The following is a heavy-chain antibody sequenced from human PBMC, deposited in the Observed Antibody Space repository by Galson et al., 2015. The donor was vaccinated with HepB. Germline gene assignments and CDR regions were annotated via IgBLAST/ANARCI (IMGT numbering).Heavy chain of an antibody. J-gene: IGHJ3*02. V-gene: IGHV4-59*08. CDR2: IYYSGST. CDR1: GGSISSYY. CDR3: ARHLADSMIVVASDAFDI. D-gene: IGHD3-22*01. Sequence: ETLSLTCAVYGGSISSYYWSWIRQPPGKGLEWIGYIYYSGSTNYNPSLKSRVTISVDTSKNQFSLKLSSVTAADTAVYYCARHLADSMIVVASDAFDIWGQGTMVTVSS.